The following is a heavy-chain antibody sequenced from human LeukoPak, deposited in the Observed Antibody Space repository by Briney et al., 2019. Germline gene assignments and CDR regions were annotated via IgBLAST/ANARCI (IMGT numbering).Heavy chain of an antibody. D-gene: IGHD1-26*01. J-gene: IGHJ4*02. CDR2: ISWDGGST. Sequence: GGSLRLSSAASGFTFDDYTMHWVRQAPGKGLEWVSLISWDGGSTYYADSVKGRFTISRDNSKNSLYLQMNSLRAEDTALYYCANDTLGSGTYTFDYWGQGTLVTVSS. CDR1: GFTFDDYT. V-gene: IGHV3-43*01. CDR3: ANDTLGSGTYTFDY.